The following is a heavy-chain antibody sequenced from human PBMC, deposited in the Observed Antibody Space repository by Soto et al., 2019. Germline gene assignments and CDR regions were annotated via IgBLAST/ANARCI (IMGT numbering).Heavy chain of an antibody. D-gene: IGHD2-15*01. CDR1: GFTFSSYG. Sequence: PGGSLRLSCAASGFTFSSYGMHWVRQAPGKGLEWVAVIWSDGSNKYYADSVKGRFTISRDTSKNTLYLQMNSLRAEDTAVYYCARDKGLVAALYYFDYWGQGTLVTVSS. J-gene: IGHJ4*02. V-gene: IGHV3-33*01. CDR2: IWSDGSNK. CDR3: ARDKGLVAALYYFDY.